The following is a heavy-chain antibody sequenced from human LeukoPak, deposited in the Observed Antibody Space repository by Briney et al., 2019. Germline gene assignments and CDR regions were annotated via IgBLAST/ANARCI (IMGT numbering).Heavy chain of an antibody. V-gene: IGHV1-18*01. CDR3: ARDTALSYYDSSGTNDAFDI. CDR1: GYTLTSYG. Sequence: ASVKVSCKASGYTLTSYGISWVRQAPGQGLEWMGWISAYNGNTNYAQKLQGRVTMTTDTSTSTAYMELRSLRSDDTAVYYCARDTALSYYDSSGTNDAFDIWGQGTMVTVSS. J-gene: IGHJ3*02. CDR2: ISAYNGNT. D-gene: IGHD3-22*01.